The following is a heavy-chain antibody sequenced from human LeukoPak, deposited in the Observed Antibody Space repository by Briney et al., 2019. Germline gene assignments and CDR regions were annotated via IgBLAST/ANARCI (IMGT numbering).Heavy chain of an antibody. CDR1: GYTFTSYD. D-gene: IGHD6-19*01. J-gene: IGHJ4*02. CDR2: TSAYNGNT. CDR3: ARVGSSGWYFDY. V-gene: IGHV1-18*01. Sequence: ASEKVSCKASGYTFTSYDITWVRQAPGQGLEWMGWTSAYNGNTNYAQKLQGRVTMTTDTSTSTAYMELRSLRSDDTAVYYCARVGSSGWYFDYWGQGTLVTVSS.